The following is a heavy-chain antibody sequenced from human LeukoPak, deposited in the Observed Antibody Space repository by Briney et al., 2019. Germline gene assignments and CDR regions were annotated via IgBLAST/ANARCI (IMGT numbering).Heavy chain of an antibody. CDR1: GYTFTSYA. CDR2: INTNTGNP. Sequence: ASVKVSCEASGYTFTSYAMNWVRQAPGQGLEWMGWINTNTGNPTYAQGFTGRFVFSLDTSVSTAYLQISSLKAEDTAVYYCARDLKYYGSGSYYKNPSFDYWGQGTLVTVSS. J-gene: IGHJ4*02. D-gene: IGHD3-10*01. CDR3: ARDLKYYGSGSYYKNPSFDY. V-gene: IGHV7-4-1*02.